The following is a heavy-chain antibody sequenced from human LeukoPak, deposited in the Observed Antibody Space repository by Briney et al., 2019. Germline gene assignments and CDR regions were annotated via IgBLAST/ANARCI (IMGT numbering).Heavy chain of an antibody. D-gene: IGHD5-18*01. CDR2: INHSGST. Sequence: SETLSLTCAVSGGSFSGYYWSWIRQPPGKGLEWIGEINHSGSTNYNPSLKSRVTISVDTSKNQFSLKLSSVTAADTAVYYCARVSYSYGTNVPHLSLYYYYYYMDVWGKGTTVTVSS. CDR3: ARVSYSYGTNVPHLSLYYYYYYMDV. CDR1: GGSFSGYY. J-gene: IGHJ6*03. V-gene: IGHV4-34*01.